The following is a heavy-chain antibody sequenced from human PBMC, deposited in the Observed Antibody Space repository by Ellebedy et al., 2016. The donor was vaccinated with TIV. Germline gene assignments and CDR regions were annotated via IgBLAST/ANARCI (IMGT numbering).Heavy chain of an antibody. D-gene: IGHD3-10*01. CDR2: ISGSGGST. Sequence: GGSLRLSXAASGFTFSSYAMSWVRQAPGKGLEWVSAISGSGGSTYYADSVKGRFTIPRDNAKNSLYLQMNSLRAEDTAVYYCARDQGTAYYYGSGSYYNAYRYYYYGMDVWGQGTTVTVSS. V-gene: IGHV3-23*01. CDR3: ARDQGTAYYYGSGSYYNAYRYYYYGMDV. CDR1: GFTFSSYA. J-gene: IGHJ6*02.